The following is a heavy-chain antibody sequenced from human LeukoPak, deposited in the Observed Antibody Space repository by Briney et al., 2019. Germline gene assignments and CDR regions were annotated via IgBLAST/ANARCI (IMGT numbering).Heavy chain of an antibody. CDR3: AKEVEYSSSSGEDY. J-gene: IGHJ4*02. V-gene: IGHV3-23*01. CDR1: GFNFKNYA. CDR2: VSGSGGST. Sequence: GGSLRLSCAASGFNFKNYAMSWVRQAPGKGLEWVSAVSGSGGSTYYADSVKGRFTISRDNSKNTLFLQMNSLRAEDTAVYYCAKEVEYSSSSGEDYWGQGTLVTVSS. D-gene: IGHD6-6*01.